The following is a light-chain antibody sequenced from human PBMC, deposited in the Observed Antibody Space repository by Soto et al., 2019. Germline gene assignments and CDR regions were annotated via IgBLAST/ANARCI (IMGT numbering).Light chain of an antibody. J-gene: IGKJ3*01. V-gene: IGKV3-11*01. CDR1: QSVFSY. Sequence: EIVLTQSPATLSLSPGERATLSCRASQSVFSYLAWYQQKPGQAPRLLIYDVSNRATGIPARFSGSGSGTDFTLTISSLEPEDVAVYYCQQRSNWPPFTFGPGTKVDLK. CDR3: QQRSNWPPFT. CDR2: DVS.